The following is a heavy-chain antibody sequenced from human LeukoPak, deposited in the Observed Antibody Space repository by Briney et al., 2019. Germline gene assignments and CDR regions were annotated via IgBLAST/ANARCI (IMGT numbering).Heavy chain of an antibody. CDR1: GYSFTNYW. J-gene: IGHJ4*02. CDR2: IYPGDSNT. V-gene: IGHV5-51*01. CDR3: ARLGYCTITSCYANFDF. D-gene: IGHD2-2*01. Sequence: GESLKISCKGFGYSFTNYWIGWVRQMPGKGLKWMGIIYPGDSNTRYSPSFQGQVTISADESISTAYLQWSSLKASDTAMYYCARLGYCTITSCYANFDFWGQGTLVTVSS.